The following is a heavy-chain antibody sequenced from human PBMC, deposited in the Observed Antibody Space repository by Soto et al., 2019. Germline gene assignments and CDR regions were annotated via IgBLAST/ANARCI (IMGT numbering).Heavy chain of an antibody. CDR3: ASHDPGARFDP. D-gene: IGHD1-1*01. CDR2: INPNNGAT. CDR1: RYIFTAYF. V-gene: IGHV1-2*02. Sequence: QVQLVQSGAEVKKPGASVKVSCKAPRYIFTAYFMHWVRQAPGQGLEWMGWINPNNGATHYGLSFRGRVTMTRDTSISTAHMELSSLRSDDTAVYYCASHDPGARFDPWGQGTLVIVSS. J-gene: IGHJ5*02.